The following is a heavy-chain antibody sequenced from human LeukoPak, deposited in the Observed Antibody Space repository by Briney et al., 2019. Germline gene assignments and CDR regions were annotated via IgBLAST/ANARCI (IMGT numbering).Heavy chain of an antibody. Sequence: SETLSLTCAVSGYSISSYYHWGWIRPPPGKGLEWIGSISHSGSTYYNPSLKSRVIISVDTSKNLFSLKLSSVTASDTAVYYCARQANCGGDCYSFDPWGQGTLVTVSS. CDR2: ISHSGST. CDR1: GYSISSYYH. V-gene: IGHV4-38-2*01. J-gene: IGHJ5*02. CDR3: ARQANCGGDCYSFDP. D-gene: IGHD2-21*01.